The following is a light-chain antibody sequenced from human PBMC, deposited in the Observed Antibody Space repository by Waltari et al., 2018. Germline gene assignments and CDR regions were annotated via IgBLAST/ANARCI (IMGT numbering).Light chain of an antibody. CDR3: SSFTISATFV. CDR2: DVS. V-gene: IGLV2-14*01. J-gene: IGLJ2*01. Sequence: QSALTQPASVSGSPGQSVTISCPGTNSDVGGHNYVAWYQQHPGKVPKLIIFDVSKRPSGVSNRFSGSKSGNTASLTISGLQAEDEAEYYCSSFTISATFVFGGGTKLAVL. CDR1: NSDVGGHNY.